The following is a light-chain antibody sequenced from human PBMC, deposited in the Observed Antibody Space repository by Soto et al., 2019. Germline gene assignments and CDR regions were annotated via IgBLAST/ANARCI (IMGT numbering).Light chain of an antibody. CDR2: EVS. Sequence: QSALTQHASVSCSPGQSITISCTGTSRDVGGYNYVSWYQQHTGKAPKLMIYEVSNRPSGVSNRFSGSKSGNTASLTISGLQAEDEADYYCSSYTTASRVFGTGTKLTVL. V-gene: IGLV2-14*01. CDR1: SRDVGGYNY. CDR3: SSYTTASRV. J-gene: IGLJ1*01.